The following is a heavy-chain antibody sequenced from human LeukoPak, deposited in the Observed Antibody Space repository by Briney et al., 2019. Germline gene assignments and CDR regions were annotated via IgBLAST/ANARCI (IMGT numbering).Heavy chain of an antibody. CDR1: GFIVSSNY. CDR2: IYSGGNT. CDR3: AELGITMIGGV. V-gene: IGHV3-53*01. Sequence: GGSLRLSCEASGFIVSSNYISWVRQAPGKGLEWVSVIYSGGNTYYADSVKGRFTISRDNAKNSLYLQMNSLRAEDTAVYYCAELGITMIGGVWGKGTTVTISS. D-gene: IGHD3-10*02. J-gene: IGHJ6*04.